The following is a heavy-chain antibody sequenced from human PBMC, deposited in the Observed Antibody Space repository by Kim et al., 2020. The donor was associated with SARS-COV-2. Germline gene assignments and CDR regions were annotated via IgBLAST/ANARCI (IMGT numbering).Heavy chain of an antibody. CDR2: IYYSGST. Sequence: SETLSLTCTVSGGSISSGGYYWSWIRQHPGKGLEWIGNIYYSGSTYYNPSLKSRVTISVDTSKNQFSLKLSPVTVADTAVYYCARAPRGGVITHFDYWGQGTLVTVSS. D-gene: IGHD3-3*01. J-gene: IGHJ4*02. CDR1: GGSISSGGYY. CDR3: ARAPRGGVITHFDY. V-gene: IGHV4-31*03.